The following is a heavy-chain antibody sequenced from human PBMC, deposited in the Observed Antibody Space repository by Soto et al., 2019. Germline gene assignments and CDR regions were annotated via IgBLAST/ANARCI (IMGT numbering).Heavy chain of an antibody. CDR1: GGTFSSYA. Sequence: SVKVSCKASGGTFSSYAISWVRQAPGQGLEWMGGIIPIFGTANYAQKFQGRVTITADESTSTAYMELSSLRSEDTAVYYCARRLAAAGTGLKYYYYGMDVWGQGTTVTVSS. V-gene: IGHV1-69*13. CDR2: IIPIFGTA. CDR3: ARRLAAAGTGLKYYYYGMDV. D-gene: IGHD6-13*01. J-gene: IGHJ6*02.